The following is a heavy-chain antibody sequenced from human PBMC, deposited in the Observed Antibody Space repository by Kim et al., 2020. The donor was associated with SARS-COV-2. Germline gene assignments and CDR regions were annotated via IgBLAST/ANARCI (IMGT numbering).Heavy chain of an antibody. V-gene: IGHV3-21*01. Sequence: GGSLRLSCAASGFTFSSYSMNWVRQAPGKGLEWVSSISSSSSYIYYADSVKGRFTISRDNAKNSLYLQMNSLRAEDTAVYYCARDGSQWLVPDWFDPWGQGTLVTVSS. CDR3: ARDGSQWLVPDWFDP. CDR2: ISSSSSYI. J-gene: IGHJ5*02. CDR1: GFTFSSYS. D-gene: IGHD6-19*01.